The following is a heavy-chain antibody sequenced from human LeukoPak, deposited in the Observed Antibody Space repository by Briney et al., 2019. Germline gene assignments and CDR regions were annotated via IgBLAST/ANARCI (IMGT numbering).Heavy chain of an antibody. D-gene: IGHD3-22*01. J-gene: IGHJ4*02. CDR3: ARRNYYDSTGYFED. V-gene: IGHV4-34*01. CDR1: GGSFSGYY. Sequence: PSETLSLTCAVYGGSFSGYYWSWIRQPPGKGLEWIGEINHSGSTNYNPSLRSRVTISVDKSKNQFSLKLSSVTAADTAVYYCARRNYYDSTGYFEDWGQGTLVTVSS. CDR2: INHSGST.